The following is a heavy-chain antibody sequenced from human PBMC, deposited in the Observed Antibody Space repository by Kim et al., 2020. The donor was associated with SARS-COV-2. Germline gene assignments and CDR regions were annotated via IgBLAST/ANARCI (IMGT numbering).Heavy chain of an antibody. D-gene: IGHD5-12*01. J-gene: IGHJ2*01. V-gene: IGHV4-39*01. CDR2: IYYSGST. Sequence: SETLSLTCTVSGGSISSSSYYWGWIRQPPGKGLEWIGSIYYSGSTYYNPSLKSRVTISVDTSKNQFSLKLSSVTAADTAVYYCARHLRRWLQLYPGYFGLWGRDTLVTVSS. CDR3: ARHLRRWLQLYPGYFGL. CDR1: GGSISSSSYY.